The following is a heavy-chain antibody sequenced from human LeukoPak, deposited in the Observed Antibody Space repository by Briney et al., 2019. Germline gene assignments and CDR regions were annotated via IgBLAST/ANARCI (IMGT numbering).Heavy chain of an antibody. J-gene: IGHJ4*02. CDR1: GFTFSNYN. Sequence: PGGSLRLSCAASGFTFSNYNMNWFRQVPGKGLEWVSYISSSSSTIYYADSVKGRFTISRDNAKNSLYLQMNSLRDEDTAVYYCARDYGSHGEYFDYWGQGTLVTVSS. D-gene: IGHD3-10*01. V-gene: IGHV3-48*02. CDR3: ARDYGSHGEYFDY. CDR2: ISSSSSTI.